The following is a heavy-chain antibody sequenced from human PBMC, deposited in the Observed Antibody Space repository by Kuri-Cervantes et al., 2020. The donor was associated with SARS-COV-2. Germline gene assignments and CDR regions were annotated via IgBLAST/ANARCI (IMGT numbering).Heavy chain of an antibody. CDR3: ARDHGSFRITAAGIDAFDI. CDR2: INPSGGST. CDR1: GYTFTSYY. V-gene: IGHV1-46*01. Sequence: ASVKVSCKASGYTFTSYYMHWVRQAPGQGLEWMGIINPSGGSTSYAQKFLGRVTMTRDTSTSTVYMELSSLRSEDTAVYYCARDHGSFRITAAGIDAFDIWGQGTMVTVSS. D-gene: IGHD6-13*01. J-gene: IGHJ3*02.